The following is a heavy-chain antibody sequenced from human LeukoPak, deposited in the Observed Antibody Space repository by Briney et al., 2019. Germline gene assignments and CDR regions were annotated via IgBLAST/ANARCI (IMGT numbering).Heavy chain of an antibody. Sequence: QPGGSLRLSCAASGYTFSGYWMQWVRQAPGKGLVWVSRISRDGSTISYADSVKGRFTISRDNAKNSLYLQMNSLRVEDTAVYYCARGAAGGDFDYWGQGTLVTVSS. V-gene: IGHV3-74*01. CDR1: GYTFSGYW. CDR3: ARGAAGGDFDY. J-gene: IGHJ4*02. CDR2: ISRDGSTI. D-gene: IGHD6-13*01.